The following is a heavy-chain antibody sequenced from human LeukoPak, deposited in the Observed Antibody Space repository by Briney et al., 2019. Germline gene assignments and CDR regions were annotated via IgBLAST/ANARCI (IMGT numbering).Heavy chain of an antibody. CDR2: ISSSGSTI. CDR1: GFTFSDYY. Sequence: GGSLRLSCAASGFTFSDYYMSWIRQAPGKGLEWVSYISSSGSTIYYADSVKGRFTISRDNAKNSLYLQMNSLRTEDTAVYYCARANSVRFQYYYHMDVWGKGTTVTVSS. V-gene: IGHV3-11*04. J-gene: IGHJ6*03. CDR3: ARANSVRFQYYYHMDV. D-gene: IGHD3-3*01.